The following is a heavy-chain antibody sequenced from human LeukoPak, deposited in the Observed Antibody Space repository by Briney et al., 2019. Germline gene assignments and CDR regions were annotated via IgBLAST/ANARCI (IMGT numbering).Heavy chain of an antibody. CDR2: IKSKTDGGTT. CDR1: GFTFRNSW. J-gene: IGHJ4*02. V-gene: IGHV3-15*01. CDR3: TTRYCSGGRCDY. D-gene: IGHD2-15*01. Sequence: GGSLRLSCAASGFTFRNSWMRWVRQAPGKGLEWVGRIKSKTDGGTTDYAAPVKGRFTISRDDSKTTLYLQMNSLKTEDTAVYYCTTRYCSGGRCDYWGQGTLVTVSS.